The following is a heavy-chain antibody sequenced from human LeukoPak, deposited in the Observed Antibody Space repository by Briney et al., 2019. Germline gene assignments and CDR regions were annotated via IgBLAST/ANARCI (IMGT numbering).Heavy chain of an antibody. D-gene: IGHD3-10*01. V-gene: IGHV1-8*01. Sequence: ASVTVSCKASGYTFTSYDINWVRQATGQGLEWMGWMNPNSGNTGYAQKFQGRVTMTRNTSISTAYMELSSLRSEDTAVYYCARSPGWVRGAFDYWGQGTLVTVSS. CDR3: ARSPGWVRGAFDY. CDR1: GYTFTSYD. CDR2: MNPNSGNT. J-gene: IGHJ4*02.